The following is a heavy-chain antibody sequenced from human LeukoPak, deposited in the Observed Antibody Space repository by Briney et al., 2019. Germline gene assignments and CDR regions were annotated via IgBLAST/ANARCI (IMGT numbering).Heavy chain of an antibody. CDR1: GYSISSGYY. Sequence: SETLSLTCTVSGYSISSGYYWGWIRQPPGKGLEWIGSIYHSGSTYYNPSLKSRVTISVDTSKNQFSLKLSSVTAADTAVYYCARDYVDAFDIWGQGTMVTVSS. J-gene: IGHJ3*02. CDR3: ARDYVDAFDI. D-gene: IGHD3-16*01. V-gene: IGHV4-38-2*02. CDR2: IYHSGST.